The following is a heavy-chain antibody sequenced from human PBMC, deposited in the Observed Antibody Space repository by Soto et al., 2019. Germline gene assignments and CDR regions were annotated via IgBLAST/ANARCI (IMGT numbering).Heavy chain of an antibody. D-gene: IGHD3-3*01. V-gene: IGHV3-23*01. Sequence: GSLRLSCAASGFTFSSYAMSWVRQAPGKGLEWVSAISGSGGSTYYADSVKGRFTISRDNSKNTLYLQMNSLRAEDTAVYYCAKSFVTYYDFWSGSLDYWGQGNLVTVSS. CDR3: AKSFVTYYDFWSGSLDY. J-gene: IGHJ4*02. CDR1: GFTFSSYA. CDR2: ISGSGGST.